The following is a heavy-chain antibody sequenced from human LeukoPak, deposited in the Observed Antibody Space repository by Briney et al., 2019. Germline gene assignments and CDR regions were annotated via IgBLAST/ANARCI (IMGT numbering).Heavy chain of an antibody. D-gene: IGHD5-18*01. CDR3: TRGDGRGRSDGAI. Sequence: GGSLGLSCGASGFTFSNHWMGWVRQAPENGLEWVAIMNVDGSDKYHLDSVKGRFTISRDNAKNTLYLQMNSLRVEDTALYYCTRGDGRGRSDGAIWGPGTLVTVSS. V-gene: IGHV3-7*01. CDR2: MNVDGSDK. CDR1: GFTFSNHW. J-gene: IGHJ4*02.